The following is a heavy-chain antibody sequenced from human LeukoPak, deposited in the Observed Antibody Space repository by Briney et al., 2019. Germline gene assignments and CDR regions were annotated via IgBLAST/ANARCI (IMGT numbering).Heavy chain of an antibody. D-gene: IGHD3-22*01. V-gene: IGHV3-21*04. CDR3: AKDRWRAYYYDSSGYTYYFDY. J-gene: IGHJ4*02. CDR2: ISSSSSYI. CDR1: GFTFSSYS. Sequence: GGSLRLSCAASGFTFSSYSMNWVRQAPGKGLEWVSSISSSSSYIYYADSVKGRFTISRDNSKNTLYLQMNSLRAEDTAVYYCAKDRWRAYYYDSSGYTYYFDYWGQGTLVTVSS.